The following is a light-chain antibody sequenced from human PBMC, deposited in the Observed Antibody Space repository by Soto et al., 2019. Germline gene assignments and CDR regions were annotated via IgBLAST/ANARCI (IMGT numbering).Light chain of an antibody. J-gene: IGLJ1*01. Sequence: QSAPAQPASVSGSPGQSITISCTGTSSDVGAYKYVSWYQQHPGKVPKLIIYGVSNRPSGVSNRFSGSKSGNTAFLTISGLQPEDEADYYCSSFTGPTTLDGLGTGTKVTV. CDR1: SSDVGAYKY. CDR3: SSFTGPTTLDG. V-gene: IGLV2-14*03. CDR2: GVS.